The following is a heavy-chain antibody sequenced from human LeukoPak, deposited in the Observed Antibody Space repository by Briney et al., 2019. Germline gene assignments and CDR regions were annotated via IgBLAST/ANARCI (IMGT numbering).Heavy chain of an antibody. D-gene: IGHD5-12*01. CDR1: GFTFSSYE. CDR2: ISSSGSTI. J-gene: IGHJ3*02. V-gene: IGHV3-48*03. CDR3: ARVFHGYSGYIDAFDI. Sequence: GGSLRLSCAASGFTFSSYEMNWVRQAPGKGLEWVSYISSSGSTIYYADSVKGRFTISRDNAKNSLYLQMNSLRAEDTAVYYCARVFHGYSGYIDAFDIWGQGTMVTVSS.